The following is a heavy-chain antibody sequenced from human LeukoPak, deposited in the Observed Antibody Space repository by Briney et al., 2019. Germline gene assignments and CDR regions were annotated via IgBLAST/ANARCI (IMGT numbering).Heavy chain of an antibody. CDR3: GKSPRVETTTY. Sequence: PGGSLRLSCSGSGFTFSDYSILWARQAPGKGLEYVSGIVNNGGSTYYADSVKGRFTISRDNSKNNVYLQMSSLRPEDTAVYYCGKSPRVETTTYWGQGTLVTVSS. CDR2: IVNNGGST. V-gene: IGHV3-64D*09. D-gene: IGHD5-18*01. J-gene: IGHJ4*02. CDR1: GFTFSDYS.